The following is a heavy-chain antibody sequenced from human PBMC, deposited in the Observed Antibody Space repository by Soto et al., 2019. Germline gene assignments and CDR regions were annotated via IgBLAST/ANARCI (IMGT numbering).Heavy chain of an antibody. CDR1: GFTFSSYV. CDR3: AKAKSGINTRTIDY. Sequence: EVQLLESGGGLVQPGGSLRLSCAASGFTFSSYVMSWVRQAPGKGLEWVSSITGSGSSANYADSVRGRFTFSRDNSKNTLYLQMNSLRAEDTAVYYCAKAKSGINTRTIDYWGQGTLVTVSS. V-gene: IGHV3-23*01. J-gene: IGHJ4*02. CDR2: ITGSGSSA. D-gene: IGHD2-2*01.